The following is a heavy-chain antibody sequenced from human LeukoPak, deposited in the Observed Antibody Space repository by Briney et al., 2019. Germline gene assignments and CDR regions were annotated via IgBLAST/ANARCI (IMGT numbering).Heavy chain of an antibody. CDR2: IAWDSTDK. CDR3: ARDYFGSGSYALLDY. CDR1: GFTFSTYA. J-gene: IGHJ4*02. Sequence: GGSLRLSCAASGFTFSTYAMDWVRQAPGKGLEWVALIAWDSTDKYYAESVKGRFTISRDNSKNTLYLQMNSLRAEDTATYYCARDYFGSGSYALLDYWGRGTLVTVSS. V-gene: IGHV3-30*04. D-gene: IGHD3-10*01.